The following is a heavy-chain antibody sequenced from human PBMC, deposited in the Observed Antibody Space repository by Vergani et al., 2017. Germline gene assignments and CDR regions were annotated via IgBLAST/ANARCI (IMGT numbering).Heavy chain of an antibody. Sequence: EVQLLESGGDLVQPGGSLRLSCAASGFTFNHYAMNWVRQAPGKGLEWVSGISGSGGSTYYAGSVKGRVTISRDSSKNTLYLQMNSLSAGDTAVYYCANANPRDSGYDYLDYYHAMDVWGQGTTVTVSS. CDR3: ANANPRDSGYDYLDYYHAMDV. J-gene: IGHJ6*02. D-gene: IGHD5-12*01. CDR1: GFTFNHYA. V-gene: IGHV3-23*01. CDR2: ISGSGGST.